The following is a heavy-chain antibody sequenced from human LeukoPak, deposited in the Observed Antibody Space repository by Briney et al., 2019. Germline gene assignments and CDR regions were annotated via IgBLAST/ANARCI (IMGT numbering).Heavy chain of an antibody. CDR1: GFTFSSYW. Sequence: PGGSLRLSCATSGFTFSSYWMHWVRQAPGKGLVWVSRINSDGSSTSYADSVKGRFTISRDNAKNTLYLQMNSLRAEDTAVYYCARKSSAVAGLFDYWGQGTLVTVSS. V-gene: IGHV3-74*01. J-gene: IGHJ4*02. D-gene: IGHD6-19*01. CDR2: INSDGSST. CDR3: ARKSSAVAGLFDY.